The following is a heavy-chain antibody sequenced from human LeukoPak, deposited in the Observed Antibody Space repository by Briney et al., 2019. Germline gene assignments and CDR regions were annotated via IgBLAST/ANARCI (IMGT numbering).Heavy chain of an antibody. CDR3: ARVRTEAAGRGLDY. Sequence: ASVKVSCKASGYTFTGHYMHWVRQAPGQGLEWMGWVSPYSGDTNYAQSFQGRVTMTRDTSISTVYMELSSLSSDDTAVYFCARVRTEAAGRGLDYWGQGTPVSVSS. D-gene: IGHD6-13*01. V-gene: IGHV1-2*02. CDR1: GYTFTGHY. J-gene: IGHJ4*02. CDR2: VSPYSGDT.